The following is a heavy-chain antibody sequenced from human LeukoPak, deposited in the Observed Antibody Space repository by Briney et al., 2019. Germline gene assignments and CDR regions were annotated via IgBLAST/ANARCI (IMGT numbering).Heavy chain of an antibody. Sequence: GASVKVSCKASGGTFSSYAISWVRQAPGQGLEWMGRIIPILGIANYAQKFQGRVTITADKSTSTAYMELSSLRSEDTAVYYCARDLTRSGYDSKPLDYWGQGTLVTVSS. CDR2: IIPILGIA. V-gene: IGHV1-69*04. D-gene: IGHD5-12*01. CDR1: GGTFSSYA. CDR3: ARDLTRSGYDSKPLDY. J-gene: IGHJ4*02.